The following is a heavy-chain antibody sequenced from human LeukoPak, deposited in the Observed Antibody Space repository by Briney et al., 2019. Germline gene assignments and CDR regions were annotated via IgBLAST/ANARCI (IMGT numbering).Heavy chain of an antibody. CDR1: GGSLRTHY. Sequence: SETLSLTCTVSGGSLRTHYWSWLRAPPGEKLEGIGYIYYNGSTNYNPSLKSRVTISVDTSKNQFSLKLRSVTAADTAVYYCARKRSPIYFYSGVQGTLATVSS. J-gene: IGHJ4*02. V-gene: IGHV4-59*11. CDR3: ARKRSPIYFYS. CDR2: IYYNGST.